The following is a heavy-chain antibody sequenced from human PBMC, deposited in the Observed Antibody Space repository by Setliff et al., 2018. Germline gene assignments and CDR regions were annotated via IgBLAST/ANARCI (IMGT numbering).Heavy chain of an antibody. Sequence: GESLKISCAASGFTFSSYSMHWLRQAPGRGLEWVAYIRATSLNTYYADSVKGRFTVSRDNAEDSLYLQMNSLRADDTALYYCARDNHGGAHDHWGQGSLVTVSS. V-gene: IGHV3-48*01. CDR2: IRATSLNT. CDR3: ARDNHGGAHDH. D-gene: IGHD2-21*01. CDR1: GFTFSSYS. J-gene: IGHJ4*02.